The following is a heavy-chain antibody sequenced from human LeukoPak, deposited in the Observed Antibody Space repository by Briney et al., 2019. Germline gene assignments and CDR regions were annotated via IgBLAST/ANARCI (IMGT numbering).Heavy chain of an antibody. CDR2: ISYRGSNK. Sequence: GGSLRLSCAVSGFSFSDYWMSWVRQAPGKGLEWVAVISYRGSNKYYADSVKGRFTISRDNSKNTLYLQMNSLRAEDTAVYYCAKGPGGGDSSYYYFDNWGQGTLVTVSS. CDR3: AKGPGGGDSSYYYFDN. J-gene: IGHJ4*02. CDR1: GFSFSDYW. V-gene: IGHV3-30*18. D-gene: IGHD2-8*02.